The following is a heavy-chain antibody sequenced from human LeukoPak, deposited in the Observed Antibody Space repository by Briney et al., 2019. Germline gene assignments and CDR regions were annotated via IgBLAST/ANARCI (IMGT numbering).Heavy chain of an antibody. V-gene: IGHV3-23*01. D-gene: IGHD2-15*01. J-gene: IGHJ4*02. CDR2: ISVSGNT. Sequence: GGSLRLSCAAPGFTLSSYAMSWVRQGPGKGLEWVSAISVSGNTYHADSVKGRFTISGDSSKNTLYLQMNSPRAGDAAVYYCAKAPVTTCSGAYCYPFDYWSQGTLVTVSS. CDR1: GFTLSSYA. CDR3: AKAPVTTCSGAYCYPFDY.